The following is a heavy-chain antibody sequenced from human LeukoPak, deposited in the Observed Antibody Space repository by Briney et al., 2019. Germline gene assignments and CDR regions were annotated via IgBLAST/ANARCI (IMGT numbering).Heavy chain of an antibody. D-gene: IGHD3-22*01. CDR1: GYTFTSYA. CDR2: INAGNGNT. Sequence: ASVKVSCKASGYTFTSYAMHRVRQAPGQRLEWMGWINAGNGNTKYSQKFQGRVTITRDTSASTAYMELSSLRSEDTAVYYCATHEGMYYYDSSGLDYWGQGTLVTVSS. CDR3: ATHEGMYYYDSSGLDY. J-gene: IGHJ4*02. V-gene: IGHV1-3*01.